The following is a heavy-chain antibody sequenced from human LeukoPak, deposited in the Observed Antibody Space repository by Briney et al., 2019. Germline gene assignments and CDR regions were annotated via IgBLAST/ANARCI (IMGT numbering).Heavy chain of an antibody. CDR1: GFSFSSYA. V-gene: IGHV3-48*02. Sequence: PGGSLRLSCAASGFSFSSYAMNWVRQAPGKGLEWVSYISSSTTTIYYVDSVKGRFAISRDNARNSLYLQMNSLRDEDTAVYYCARDPNTAGTKTDFHYWGQGTLVTVSS. J-gene: IGHJ4*02. CDR2: ISSSTTTI. CDR3: ARDPNTAGTKTDFHY. D-gene: IGHD6-13*01.